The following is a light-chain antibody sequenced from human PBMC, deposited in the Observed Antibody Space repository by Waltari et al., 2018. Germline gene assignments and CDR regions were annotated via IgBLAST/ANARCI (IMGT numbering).Light chain of an antibody. J-gene: IGLJ2*01. Sequence: QSVLTPPPSASGTPGQRVTISCSGGSSNIGRNTINWYQQLPGTAPKLLICANDQRPSGVPDRFSGSKSGSSAFLAISGLQSADEASYYCASWDDSLDGVIFGGGTKLTVL. CDR3: ASWDDSLDGVI. CDR2: AND. V-gene: IGLV1-44*01. CDR1: SSNIGRNT.